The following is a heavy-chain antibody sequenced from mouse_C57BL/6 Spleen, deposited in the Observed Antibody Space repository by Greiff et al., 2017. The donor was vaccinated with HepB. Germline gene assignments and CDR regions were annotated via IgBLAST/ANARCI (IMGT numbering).Heavy chain of an antibody. V-gene: IGHV1-55*01. CDR2: IYPGSGST. Sequence: QVQLQQPGAELVKPGASVKMSCKASGYTFTSYWITWVKQRPGQGLEWIGDIYPGSGSTNYNEKFKSKATLTVDTSSSTAYMQLSSLTSEDSAIYYGARHYYGSSYAMDYWGQGTSVTVSS. D-gene: IGHD1-1*01. CDR1: GYTFTSYW. CDR3: ARHYYGSSYAMDY. J-gene: IGHJ4*01.